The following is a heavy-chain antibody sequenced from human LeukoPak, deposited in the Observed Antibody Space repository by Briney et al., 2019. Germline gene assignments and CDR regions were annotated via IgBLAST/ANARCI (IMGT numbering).Heavy chain of an antibody. J-gene: IGHJ4*02. CDR3: ANDRAIDYGGNPGGFDY. V-gene: IGHV3-30*02. CDR1: GFTFSSYG. Sequence: GGSLRLSCAASGFTFSSYGMHWVRQAPGKGLEWVAFIRYDGSNKYYADSVKGRLTTSRDNSKNTLYLQMNSLRAEDTAVYYCANDRAIDYGGNPGGFDYWGQGTLVTVSS. D-gene: IGHD4-23*01. CDR2: IRYDGSNK.